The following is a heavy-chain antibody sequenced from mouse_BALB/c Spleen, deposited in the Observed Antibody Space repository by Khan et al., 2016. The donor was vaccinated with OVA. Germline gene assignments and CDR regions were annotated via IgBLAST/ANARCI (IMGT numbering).Heavy chain of an antibody. J-gene: IGHJ1*01. D-gene: IGHD2-1*01. V-gene: IGHV2-9*02. CDR1: GFSLTSYG. CDR2: IWAGGST. Sequence: VQLKESGPGLVAPSQSLSITCTVSGFSLTSYGVHWVRQTPGKGLEWRGIIWAGGSTNYNSALMSRLSISKDNSKSQVFFKMHSLQTDDTAMYYCARNYDNFVEYFDVWGAGTTVTVSS. CDR3: ARNYDNFVEYFDV.